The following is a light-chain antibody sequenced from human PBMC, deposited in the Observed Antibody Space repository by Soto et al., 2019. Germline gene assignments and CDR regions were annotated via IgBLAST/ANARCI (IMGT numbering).Light chain of an antibody. J-gene: IGLJ3*02. CDR3: CAYVSSNTLL. CDR1: SSDVGGYGL. Sequence: QSVLTQPASVSGSPGQSITISCTGTSSDVGGYGLVSWYQQHPGKAPKLIIYEGSKRPSGISNRFSGSKSGNTASLIISGLQGDDEGDYYCCAYVSSNTLLFGGGTKVTVL. CDR2: EGS. V-gene: IGLV2-23*01.